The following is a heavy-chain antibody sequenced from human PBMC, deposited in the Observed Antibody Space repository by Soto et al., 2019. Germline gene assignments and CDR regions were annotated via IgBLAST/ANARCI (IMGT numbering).Heavy chain of an antibody. CDR1: GFTFSSYG. J-gene: IGHJ6*02. Sequence: HPGGSLRLSCAASGFTFSSYGMHWVRQAPGKGLEWVAVISYDGSNKYYAGSVKGRFTISRDNSKNTLYLQMNSLRAEDTAVYYCAKDLGIVATIDYYGMDVWGQGTTVTVSS. CDR3: AKDLGIVATIDYYGMDV. CDR2: ISYDGSNK. D-gene: IGHD5-12*01. V-gene: IGHV3-30*18.